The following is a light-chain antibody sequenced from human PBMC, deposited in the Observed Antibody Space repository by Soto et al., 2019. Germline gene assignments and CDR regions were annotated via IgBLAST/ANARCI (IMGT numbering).Light chain of an antibody. J-gene: IGKJ1*01. CDR2: GAS. Sequence: EIVMTQSPATLSVSPGERATLSCRASQSVGSNLAWYQQKPGQAPRLLIYGASNRATGIPARFSGSGSGTEFNLTISSLQSEDFAIYFCQQYNNWPPDRTFGQGTKVEIK. CDR3: QQYNNWPPDRT. CDR1: QSVGSN. V-gene: IGKV3-15*01.